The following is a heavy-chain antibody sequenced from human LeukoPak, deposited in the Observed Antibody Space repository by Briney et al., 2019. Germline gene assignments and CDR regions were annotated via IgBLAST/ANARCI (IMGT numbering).Heavy chain of an antibody. D-gene: IGHD3-22*01. V-gene: IGHV4-39*01. CDR3: ALGSGYYYPLDY. Sequence: PSETLSLTCTVSGGSISSSSYYWGWIRQPPGKGLEWIGSIYYSGSTYYNPSLKSRVTISVDTSKNQFSLKLSSVTAADTAVYYCALGSGYYYPLDYWGQGTLVTVSS. J-gene: IGHJ4*02. CDR1: GGSISSSSYY. CDR2: IYYSGST.